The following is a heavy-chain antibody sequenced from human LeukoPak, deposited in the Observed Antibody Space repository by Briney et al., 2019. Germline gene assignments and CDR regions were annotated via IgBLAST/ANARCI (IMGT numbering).Heavy chain of an antibody. V-gene: IGHV3-74*01. D-gene: IGHD5-24*01. Sequence: GGSLRLSCAASGFTFSPYWMHWVRQAPGKGLVWVSRINGDGSSTDYADSVKGRFTISRDNAKNTLYLQMNSLTAEDTAVYYCARRMAANAFDIWGQGTMVTVSS. CDR3: ARRMAANAFDI. CDR1: GFTFSPYW. J-gene: IGHJ3*02. CDR2: INGDGSST.